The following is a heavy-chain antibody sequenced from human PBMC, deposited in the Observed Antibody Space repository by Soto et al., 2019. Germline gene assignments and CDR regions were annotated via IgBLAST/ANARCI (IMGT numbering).Heavy chain of an antibody. D-gene: IGHD1-7*01. CDR3: AKLPWNYGTPNWFDP. J-gene: IGHJ5*02. CDR2: ISGSGGST. Sequence: PGGSLRLSCAASGFTFSSYAMSWVRQAPGKGLEWVSAISGSGGSTYYADSVKGRFTISRDNSKNTLYLQMNSLRAEDTAVYYCAKLPWNYGTPNWFDPWGQGTLVTVSS. V-gene: IGHV3-23*01. CDR1: GFTFSSYA.